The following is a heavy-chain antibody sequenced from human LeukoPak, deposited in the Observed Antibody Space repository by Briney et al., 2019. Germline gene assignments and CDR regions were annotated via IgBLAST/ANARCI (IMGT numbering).Heavy chain of an antibody. J-gene: IGHJ4*02. CDR3: ARDQKLLRSFDY. V-gene: IGHV4-39*07. Sequence: PSETLSLTCTVSGDSISSTNFYWGWIRQPPGKGLEWIGSIYNTGSTYYNPSLKSRVTISVDTSKNQFSLKLSSVTAADTAVYYCARDQKLLRSFDYWGQGTLVTVSS. CDR1: GDSISSTNFY. CDR2: IYNTGST. D-gene: IGHD1-26*01.